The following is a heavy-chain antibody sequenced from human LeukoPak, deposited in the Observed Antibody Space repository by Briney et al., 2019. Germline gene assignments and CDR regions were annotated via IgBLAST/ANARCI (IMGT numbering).Heavy chain of an antibody. CDR1: GGSISSGGYY. CDR2: IYTSGST. Sequence: SQTLSLTCTVSGGSISSGGYYWTWIRQPAGKGLEWIGRIYTSGSTNYNPSLKSRVTISVDTSKNQFSLKLSSVTAADTAVYYCARLLKWIFNWFDPWGQGTLVTVSS. V-gene: IGHV4-61*02. CDR3: ARLLKWIFNWFDP. D-gene: IGHD2-2*03. J-gene: IGHJ5*02.